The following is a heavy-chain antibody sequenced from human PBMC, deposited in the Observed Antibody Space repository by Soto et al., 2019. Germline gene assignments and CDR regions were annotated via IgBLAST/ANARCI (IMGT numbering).Heavy chain of an antibody. V-gene: IGHV3-23*01. J-gene: IGHJ4*02. CDR2: IRGNGSSK. CDR3: AREQADYGGNPRYFDY. Sequence: GGSLRLSCAASGFTFSSYAMSWVRQTPGKGLEWVAGIRGNGSSKYYADSVKGRFTISRDNSKNTLYLQMNSLRAEDTAVYYCAREQADYGGNPRYFDYWGQGTLVTVSS. D-gene: IGHD4-17*01. CDR1: GFTFSSYA.